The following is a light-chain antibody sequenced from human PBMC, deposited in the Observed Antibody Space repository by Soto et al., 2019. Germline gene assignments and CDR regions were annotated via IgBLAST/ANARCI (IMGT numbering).Light chain of an antibody. CDR1: QSVSSY. V-gene: IGKV3-11*01. Sequence: VLTQSPATLSLYRGERATLSCRASQSVSSYLAWYQQKPGQAPRLLIYDASNRATGIPARFSGSGSGTDFTLTISSLEPEDFAVYYCQQRSNFGQGTRLEIK. CDR2: DAS. J-gene: IGKJ5*01. CDR3: QQRSN.